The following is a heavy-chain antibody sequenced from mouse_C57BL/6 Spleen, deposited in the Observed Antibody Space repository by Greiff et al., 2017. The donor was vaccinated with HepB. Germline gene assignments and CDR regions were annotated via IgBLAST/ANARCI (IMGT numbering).Heavy chain of an antibody. Sequence: QVQLQQPGPELVKPGASVKISCKASGYAFSSSWMNWVKQRPGKGLEWIGRIYPGDGDTNYNGKFKGKATLTADKSSSTAYMQLSSLTSEDSAVYFCARRWVDYWGQGTTLTVSS. D-gene: IGHD1-1*02. V-gene: IGHV1-82*01. CDR3: ARRWVDY. CDR2: IYPGDGDT. CDR1: GYAFSSSW. J-gene: IGHJ2*01.